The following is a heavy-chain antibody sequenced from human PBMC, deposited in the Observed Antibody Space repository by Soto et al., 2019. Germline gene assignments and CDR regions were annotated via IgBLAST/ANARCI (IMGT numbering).Heavy chain of an antibody. J-gene: IGHJ4*02. CDR2: INHSGST. D-gene: IGHD2-2*01. V-gene: IGHV4-34*01. CDR1: GGSFSGYY. Sequence: QVQLQQWGAGLLKPSETLSLTCAVYGGSFSGYYWSWIRQPPGKGLEWIGEINHSGSTNYNPSLKSRVTISVYTSKNQFSLKLSSVTAADTAVYYCARLVVVPAAFDYWGQGTLVTVSS. CDR3: ARLVVVPAAFDY.